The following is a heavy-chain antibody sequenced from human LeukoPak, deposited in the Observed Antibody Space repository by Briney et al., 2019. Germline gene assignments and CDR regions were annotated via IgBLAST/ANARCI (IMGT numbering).Heavy chain of an antibody. D-gene: IGHD5-18*01. Sequence: GGSLRLSCAASGFTFSDYYMSWLRQAPGKGLEWVSYISSSSSYTNYADSVKGRFTISRDNAKNSLYLQMNSLRAEDTAVYYCARDPATAMGLYYFDYWGQGTLVTVSS. CDR3: ARDPATAMGLYYFDY. V-gene: IGHV3-11*06. J-gene: IGHJ4*02. CDR1: GFTFSDYY. CDR2: ISSSSSYT.